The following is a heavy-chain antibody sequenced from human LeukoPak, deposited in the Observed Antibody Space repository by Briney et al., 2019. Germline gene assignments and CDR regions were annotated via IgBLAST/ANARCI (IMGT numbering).Heavy chain of an antibody. CDR1: GGSISSYY. CDR2: IYYSGST. CDR3: ATCIAVAGSFWFDP. D-gene: IGHD6-19*01. Sequence: SETLSLTCTVSGGSISSYYWSWIRQPPGKGLEWIGYIYYSGSTNYNPSLKSRVTISVDTSKNQFSLKLSSVTAADTAVYYCATCIAVAGSFWFDPWGQGTLVTVSS. J-gene: IGHJ5*02. V-gene: IGHV4-59*12.